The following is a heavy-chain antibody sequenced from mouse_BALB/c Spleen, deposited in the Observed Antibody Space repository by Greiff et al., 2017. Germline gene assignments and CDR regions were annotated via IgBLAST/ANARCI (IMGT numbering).Heavy chain of an antibody. CDR2: IYPGNSDT. Sequence: EVQVVESGTVLARPGASVKMSCKASGYTFTSYWMHWVKQRPGQGLEWIGAIYPGNSDTSYNQKFKGKAKLTAVTSTSTAYMELSSLTNEDSAVYYCTRDYDYDAWFAYWGQGTLVTVSA. J-gene: IGHJ3*01. V-gene: IGHV1-5*01. CDR3: TRDYDYDAWFAY. D-gene: IGHD2-4*01. CDR1: GYTFTSYW.